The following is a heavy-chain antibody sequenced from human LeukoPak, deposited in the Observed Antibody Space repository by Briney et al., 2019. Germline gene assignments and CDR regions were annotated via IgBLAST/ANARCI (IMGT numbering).Heavy chain of an antibody. CDR2: INQDVSEK. CDR3: ARDHGDFKFDY. CDR1: GFTFSNYW. Sequence: GGSLRLSCVVSGFTFSNYWMTWVRQARGKGLEWVANINQDVSEKFYVGSVKGRFTISRDNAKSSLYLQMNSLRTDDTAVYYCARDHGDFKFDYWGQGILVTVSS. V-gene: IGHV3-7*03. D-gene: IGHD4-17*01. J-gene: IGHJ4*02.